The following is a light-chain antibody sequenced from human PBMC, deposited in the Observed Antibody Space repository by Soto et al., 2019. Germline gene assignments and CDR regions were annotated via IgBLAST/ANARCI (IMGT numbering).Light chain of an antibody. CDR1: QSVSSTY. J-gene: IGKJ4*01. Sequence: EIVLTQSPGTLSLSPGERATLSCRASQSVSSTYLAWYQQRPGQAPKLLIYGASSRATGIPDRFSGSGSGTDFTLTINRLEPEDFAVYYWQRYGNSPPLTFGGGTKVQIK. CDR2: GAS. V-gene: IGKV3-20*01. CDR3: QRYGNSPPLT.